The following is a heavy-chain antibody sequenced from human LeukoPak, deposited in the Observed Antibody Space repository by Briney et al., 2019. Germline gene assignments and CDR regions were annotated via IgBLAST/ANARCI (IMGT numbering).Heavy chain of an antibody. Sequence: SETLSLTCTVSGDSISSSSYYWGWIRQPPGKGLEWIGSIYYSGSTYYNPSLKSRVTISVDTSKNQFSLKLSSVTAADTAVYSCARGGRSVLWFGEYLTDAFDIWGQGTMVTVSS. D-gene: IGHD3-10*01. V-gene: IGHV4-39*07. CDR3: ARGGRSVLWFGEYLTDAFDI. J-gene: IGHJ3*02. CDR1: GDSISSSSYY. CDR2: IYYSGST.